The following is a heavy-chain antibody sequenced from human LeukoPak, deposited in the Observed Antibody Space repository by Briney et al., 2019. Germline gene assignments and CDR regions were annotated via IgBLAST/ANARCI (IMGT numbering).Heavy chain of an antibody. Sequence: PGGSLRLSCAASGFTFDDYAMHWVRQAPGKGLEWVSLISGDGGSTYYADSVKGRFTISRDNSKNSLYLQMNSLRTEDTALYYCAKGGSGSYFQAPFGYWGQGTLVTVSS. D-gene: IGHD1-26*01. CDR1: GFTFDDYA. CDR2: ISGDGGST. CDR3: AKGGSGSYFQAPFGY. V-gene: IGHV3-43*02. J-gene: IGHJ4*02.